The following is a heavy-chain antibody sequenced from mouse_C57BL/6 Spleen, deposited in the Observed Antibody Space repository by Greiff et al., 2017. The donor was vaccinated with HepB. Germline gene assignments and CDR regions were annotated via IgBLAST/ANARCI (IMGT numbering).Heavy chain of an antibody. J-gene: IGHJ1*03. CDR3: ARPPSGGSSCVGYFDV. D-gene: IGHD1-1*01. Sequence: EVKLVESGGGLVKPGGSLKLSCAASGFTFSDYGMHWVRQAPEKGLEWVAYISSGSSTINYADTVKGRFTISRDNAKNTLFLQMTSLRSEDTAMYYCARPPSGGSSCVGYFDVWGTGTTVTVSS. V-gene: IGHV5-17*01. CDR2: ISSGSSTI. CDR1: GFTFSDYG.